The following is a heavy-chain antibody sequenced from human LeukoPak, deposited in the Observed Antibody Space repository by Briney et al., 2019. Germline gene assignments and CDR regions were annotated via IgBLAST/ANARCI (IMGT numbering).Heavy chain of an antibody. D-gene: IGHD6-13*01. J-gene: IGHJ4*02. CDR2: ISAYNGNT. V-gene: IGHV1-18*01. Sequence: ASVKVSCKASGYTFTSYGISWVRQAPGQGLEWMGWISAYNGNTNYAQKFQGRVTITADKSTSTAYMELSSLRSEDTAVYYCARLAAANLYAADYWGQGTLVTVSS. CDR3: ARLAAANLYAADY. CDR1: GYTFTSYG.